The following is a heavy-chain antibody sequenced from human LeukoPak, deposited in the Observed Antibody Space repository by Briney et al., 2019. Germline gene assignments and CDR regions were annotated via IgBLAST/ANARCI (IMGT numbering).Heavy chain of an antibody. CDR3: ARHGYTASHYFLDY. CDR1: SGSINSYY. V-gene: IGHV4-4*07. CDR2: IYTTGKA. Sequence: PSETLSLTCTVSSGSINSYYWGWVRQPAGRGLEWIGRIYTTGKADYNPSLKSRLTMSVDTSKRQFSLNLTSVTAADTAIYYCARHGYTASHYFLDYWSQGTLVTVSS. D-gene: IGHD3-16*01. J-gene: IGHJ4*02.